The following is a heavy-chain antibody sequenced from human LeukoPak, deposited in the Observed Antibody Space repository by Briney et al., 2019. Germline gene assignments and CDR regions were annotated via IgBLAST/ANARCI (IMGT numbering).Heavy chain of an antibody. V-gene: IGHV4-59*01. J-gene: IGHJ4*02. Sequence: SETLSLTCTVSGDSISNYYWSWIRQPPGKGLEWIGYIYYSGSTNYNPSLKSRVTMSLDTSKNQFSLKLSSVTAANTAVYYCARVQTNGWYTYFDYWGQGTLVTVSS. CDR3: ARVQTNGWYTYFDY. CDR1: GDSISNYY. D-gene: IGHD6-19*01. CDR2: IYYSGST.